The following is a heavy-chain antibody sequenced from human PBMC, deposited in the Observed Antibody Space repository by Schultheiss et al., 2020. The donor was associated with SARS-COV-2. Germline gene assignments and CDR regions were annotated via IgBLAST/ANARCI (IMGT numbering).Heavy chain of an antibody. CDR1: GFTFSSYA. D-gene: IGHD6-6*01. CDR2: IYYSGSA. J-gene: IGHJ6*03. Sequence: GSLRLSCAASGFTFSSYAMRWVRQAPGKGLEWIGSIYYSGSAYYNPSLKSRVTISVDTSKNQFSLKLSSVTAADTAVYYCARGFVPYYYYYMDVWGKGTTVTVSS. CDR3: ARGFVPYYYYYMDV. V-gene: IGHV4-39*01.